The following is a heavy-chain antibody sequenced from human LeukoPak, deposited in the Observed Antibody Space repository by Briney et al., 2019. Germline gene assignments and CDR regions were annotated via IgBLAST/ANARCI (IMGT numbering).Heavy chain of an antibody. Sequence: GESLTISCPGTRYSFTRYWIGWVRQMTGKGLEWMGIIYPGDSDTRNNPTFQGQVTISADKSISTAYLQWGSLKASDTATYYCARLNYDILTGPYYFDYWGQGTLVTVSS. CDR1: RYSFTRYW. V-gene: IGHV5-51*01. CDR2: IYPGDSDT. D-gene: IGHD3-9*01. CDR3: ARLNYDILTGPYYFDY. J-gene: IGHJ4*02.